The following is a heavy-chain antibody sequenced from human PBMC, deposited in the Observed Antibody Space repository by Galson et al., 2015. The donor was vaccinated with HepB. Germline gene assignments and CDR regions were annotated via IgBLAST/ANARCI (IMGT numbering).Heavy chain of an antibody. CDR1: GFTFSSYA. J-gene: IGHJ4*02. Sequence: SLRLSCAASGFTFSSYAMSWVRQAPGKGLEWVSAISGSGGSTYYADSVKGRFTISRDNSKNTLYLQMNSLRAEDTAVYYCAKVEPAMIVVVIGSVDYWGQGTLVTVSS. V-gene: IGHV3-23*01. CDR2: ISGSGGST. CDR3: AKVEPAMIVVVIGSVDY. D-gene: IGHD3-22*01.